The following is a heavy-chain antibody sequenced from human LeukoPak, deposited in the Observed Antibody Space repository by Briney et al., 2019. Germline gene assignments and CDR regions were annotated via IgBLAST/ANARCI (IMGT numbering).Heavy chain of an antibody. J-gene: IGHJ6*03. Sequence: PSETLSLTCTVSGGSISSYYWSWIRQPAGKGLEWIGRIYTSGSTNYNPSLKSRVTMSVDTSKNQFSLKLSSVTAADTAVYYCARVPVVPAAGGYYYYYYYMDVWGKGTTVTVSS. CDR1: GGSISSYY. CDR2: IYTSGST. CDR3: ARVPVVPAAGGYYYYYYYMDV. V-gene: IGHV4-4*07. D-gene: IGHD2-2*01.